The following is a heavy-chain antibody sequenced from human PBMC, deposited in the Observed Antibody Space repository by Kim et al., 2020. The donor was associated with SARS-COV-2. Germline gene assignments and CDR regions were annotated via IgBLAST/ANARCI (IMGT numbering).Heavy chain of an antibody. CDR3: TRDPRRWRAQWYFDL. V-gene: IGHV3-74*01. J-gene: IGHJ2*01. CDR2: INSDGSTT. Sequence: GGSLRLSCAASDFDFGVYWMHWVRQAPGKGLVWVSNINSDGSTTTYADSVKGRFTISRDNAKKTVYLQMNSLTAEDTATYFCTRDPRRWRAQWYFDLWGRGTLVTISS. CDR1: DFDFGVYW.